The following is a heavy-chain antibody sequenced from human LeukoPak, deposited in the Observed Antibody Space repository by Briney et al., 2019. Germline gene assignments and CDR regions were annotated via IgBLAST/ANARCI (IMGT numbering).Heavy chain of an antibody. CDR3: ARDREWQWLEKGGFDY. CDR2: ISSSSSYI. Sequence: PGGSLRLSCAASGFTFSSYSMNWVRQAPGKGLEWVSSISSSSSYIYYADSVKGRFTISRDNAKNSLYLQMNSLRAEDTAVYYCARDREWQWLEKGGFDYWGQGTLVTVSS. D-gene: IGHD6-19*01. V-gene: IGHV3-21*01. J-gene: IGHJ4*02. CDR1: GFTFSSYS.